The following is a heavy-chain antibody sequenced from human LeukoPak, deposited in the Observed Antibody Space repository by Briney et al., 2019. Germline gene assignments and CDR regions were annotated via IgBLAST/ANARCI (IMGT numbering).Heavy chain of an antibody. D-gene: IGHD3-22*01. V-gene: IGHV3-48*03. CDR3: AGVLYDSSGYLDY. Sequence: GGSLRLSPAASGFTLSSYEMNWVRQAPRKGLAWVSYISSSGSTIYYADSVKGRFTISRDNAKNSLYLQMNSLRAEDTAVYYCAGVLYDSSGYLDYWGQGTVVTVSS. J-gene: IGHJ4*02. CDR1: GFTLSSYE. CDR2: ISSSGSTI.